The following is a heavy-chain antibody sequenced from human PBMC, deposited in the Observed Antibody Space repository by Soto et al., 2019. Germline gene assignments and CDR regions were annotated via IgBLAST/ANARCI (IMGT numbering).Heavy chain of an antibody. V-gene: IGHV3-73*01. J-gene: IGHJ3*02. CDR3: TSRSGFWSGYYAFDI. CDR1: GFTFSGSA. CDR2: IRSKANSYAT. D-gene: IGHD3-3*01. Sequence: VGSLRLSCAASGFTFSGSAMHWVRQASGKGLEWVGRIRSKANSYATAYAASVKGRFTISRDDSKNTAYLQMNSLKTEDTAVYYCTSRSGFWSGYYAFDIWGQGTMVTVSS.